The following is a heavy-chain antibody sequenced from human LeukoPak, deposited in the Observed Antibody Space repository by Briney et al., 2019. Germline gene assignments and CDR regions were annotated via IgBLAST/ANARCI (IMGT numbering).Heavy chain of an antibody. CDR1: GSRFTTYW. V-gene: IGHV5-51*01. D-gene: IGHD6-6*01. CDR3: ARPSAYIISSSRDY. Sequence: GGPLKTSLKRSGSRFTTYWIGWAPKMHAKGLEWWGFIYPGDSDTRYSPSFQGQVTISADKSISTAYLQWSSLKASDTAMYYCARPSAYIISSSRDYWGQGTLVTVSS. J-gene: IGHJ4*02. CDR2: IYPGDSDT.